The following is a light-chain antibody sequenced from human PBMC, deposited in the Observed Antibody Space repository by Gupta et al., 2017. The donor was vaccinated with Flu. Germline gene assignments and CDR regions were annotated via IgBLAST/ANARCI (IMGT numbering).Light chain of an antibody. V-gene: IGLV1-44*01. CDR3: ADWDDNLDGVV. CDR1: SSNLGSNS. J-gene: IGLJ2*01. CDR2: SSD. Sequence: QSMLSQPPSVSGSPGQSVTISCSGSSSNLGSNSVNWYQHFPGTAPRLLIYSSDKRPSGVPDRFSGAKSGTSASLTISGLQSEDEADYYCADWDDNLDGVVFGGGTKVTV.